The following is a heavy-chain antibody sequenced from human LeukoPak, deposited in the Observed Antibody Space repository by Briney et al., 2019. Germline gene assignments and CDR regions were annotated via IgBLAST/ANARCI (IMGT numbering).Heavy chain of an antibody. CDR1: GFTFSSYW. CDR2: IKQDGSEK. D-gene: IGHD3-22*01. Sequence: GGSLRLSCAASGFTFSSYWMSWVRQAPGKGLEWVANIKQDGSEKYYVDSVKGRFTISRDNAKNSLYLQMNSLRAEDTAVYYCARVSSYYYDSSGYPPKYYFDYWGQGTLVTASS. V-gene: IGHV3-7*01. CDR3: ARVSSYYYDSSGYPPKYYFDY. J-gene: IGHJ4*02.